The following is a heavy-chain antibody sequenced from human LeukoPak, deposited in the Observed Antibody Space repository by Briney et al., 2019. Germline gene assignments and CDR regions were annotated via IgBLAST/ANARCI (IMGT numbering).Heavy chain of an antibody. D-gene: IGHD1-26*01. J-gene: IGHJ3*02. Sequence: GGSLRLSCAASGFTVSSNYMSWVRQAPGKGLEWVSVIYSGGSTYYADSVKGRFTISRDNSKNTLYLQMNSLRAEDTAVYYCARSIVGAIHDAFGIWGQGTMVTVSS. CDR2: IYSGGST. CDR3: ARSIVGAIHDAFGI. CDR1: GFTVSSNY. V-gene: IGHV3-53*01.